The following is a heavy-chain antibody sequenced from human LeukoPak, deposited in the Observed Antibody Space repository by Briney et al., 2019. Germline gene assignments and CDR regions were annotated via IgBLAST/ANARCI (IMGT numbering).Heavy chain of an antibody. Sequence: GGSLRLSCAASGFTVSSNYMSWVRQAPGKGLEWVSVIYSGGSTYYADSVKGRFTISRDNSKNTLYLQMNSLRVEDTAVYYCARVLADYVWGSYRTDYFDYWGQGTLVTVSS. V-gene: IGHV3-53*01. CDR2: IYSGGST. CDR3: ARVLADYVWGSYRTDYFDY. CDR1: GFTVSSNY. D-gene: IGHD3-16*02. J-gene: IGHJ4*02.